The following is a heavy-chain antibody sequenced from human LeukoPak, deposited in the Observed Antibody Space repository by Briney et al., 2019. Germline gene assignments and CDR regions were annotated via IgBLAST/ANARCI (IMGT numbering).Heavy chain of an antibody. CDR2: ISATTGST. V-gene: IGHV3-23*01. Sequence: PGGSLRLCCAASGFTLTNYVMSWVRQAPGKGLKWVSAISATTGSTSYADSVKGRFTISRDNSENTLYLQMSSLRAEDTAVYCCAKGRRGSGGYPYFDYWGQGTLVTVSS. D-gene: IGHD2-15*01. CDR3: AKGRRGSGGYPYFDY. J-gene: IGHJ4*02. CDR1: GFTLTNYV.